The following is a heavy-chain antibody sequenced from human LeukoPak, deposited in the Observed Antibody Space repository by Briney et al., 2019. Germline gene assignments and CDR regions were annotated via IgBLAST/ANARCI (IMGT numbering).Heavy chain of an antibody. D-gene: IGHD2-2*01. CDR1: GFTFDDYG. J-gene: IGHJ3*02. CDR2: INWNGGST. Sequence: GGSLRLSCAASGFTFDDYGMSWVRQAPGKGLEWVSGINWNGGSTGYADSVKGRFTISRDNAKNSLYLQMNSLRAEDTAVYYCARDFPVVPAEWDAFDIWGQGTMVTVSS. V-gene: IGHV3-20*04. CDR3: ARDFPVVPAEWDAFDI.